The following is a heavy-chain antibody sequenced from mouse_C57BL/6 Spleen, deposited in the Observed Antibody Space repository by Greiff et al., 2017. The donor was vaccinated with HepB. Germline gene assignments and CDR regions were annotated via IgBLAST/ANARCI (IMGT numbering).Heavy chain of an antibody. CDR1: GYAFSSSW. V-gene: IGHV1-82*01. CDR2: IYPGDGDT. CDR3: ARSYGYDMRVYAMDY. Sequence: QVQLQQSGPELVKPGASVKISCKASGYAFSSSWMNWVKQRPGKGLEWIGRIYPGDGDTNYNGKFKGKATLTADKSSSTAYMQLSSLTSEDSAVYFCARSYGYDMRVYAMDYWGQGTSVTVSS. J-gene: IGHJ4*01. D-gene: IGHD2-2*01.